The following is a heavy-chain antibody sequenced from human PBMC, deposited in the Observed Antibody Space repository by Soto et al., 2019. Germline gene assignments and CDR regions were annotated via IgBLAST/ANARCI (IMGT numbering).Heavy chain of an antibody. Sequence: QVQLVESGGGAVQPGRSLRLSCAASGFTFNTYGMHWVRQAPGKGLEWVAVIWYDGSNEFFADSVKGRFTISRDNSKNTLYLQMNSLRDEDTAIYYCARDHGTTWYGPIDYWGQGTLVTVSS. J-gene: IGHJ4*02. CDR2: IWYDGSNE. D-gene: IGHD6-13*01. CDR3: ARDHGTTWYGPIDY. CDR1: GFTFNTYG. V-gene: IGHV3-33*01.